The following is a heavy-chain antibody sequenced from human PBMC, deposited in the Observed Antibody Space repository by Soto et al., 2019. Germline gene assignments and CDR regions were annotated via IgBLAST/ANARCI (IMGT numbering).Heavy chain of an antibody. CDR2: IYYSGST. Sequence: QVQLQESGPGLGKPSQTLSLTGTVSGGSISIGGYYWSWIRQHPGKGLEWIGYIYYSGSTYYNPSLKSRVTISVDTSKNQFSLKLSSVTAADTAVYYCARDSGDREEWFDPWGQGTLVTVSS. D-gene: IGHD4-17*01. CDR3: ARDSGDREEWFDP. J-gene: IGHJ5*02. V-gene: IGHV4-31*03. CDR1: GGSISIGGYY.